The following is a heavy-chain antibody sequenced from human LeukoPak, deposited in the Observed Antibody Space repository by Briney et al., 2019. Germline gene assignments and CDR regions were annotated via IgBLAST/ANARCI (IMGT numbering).Heavy chain of an antibody. Sequence: HPGGSLRLSCAASGFTFDDYAMHWVRQAPGKGLEWVSGISWNSGSIGYADSVKGRFTISRDNAKNSLYLQMNSLRAEDTAVYYCAKAHHGDYFFYFDYWGQGTLVTVSS. CDR3: AKAHHGDYFFYFDY. J-gene: IGHJ4*02. CDR1: GFTFDDYA. D-gene: IGHD4-17*01. CDR2: ISWNSGSI. V-gene: IGHV3-9*01.